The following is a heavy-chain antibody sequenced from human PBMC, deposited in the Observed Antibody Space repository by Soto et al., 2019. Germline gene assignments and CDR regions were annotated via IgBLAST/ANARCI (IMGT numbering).Heavy chain of an antibody. CDR3: ARQGGRYFDWPQSRNYYYYYMDV. Sequence: GGSLRLSCAASGFTFSDYYMSWIRQAPGKGLEWVSYISSSGSTIYYADSVKGRFTISRDNAKNSLYLQMNSLRAEDTAVYYCARQGGRYFDWPQSRNYYYYYMDVWGKGTTVTVSS. D-gene: IGHD3-9*01. J-gene: IGHJ6*03. CDR2: ISSSGSTI. V-gene: IGHV3-11*01. CDR1: GFTFSDYY.